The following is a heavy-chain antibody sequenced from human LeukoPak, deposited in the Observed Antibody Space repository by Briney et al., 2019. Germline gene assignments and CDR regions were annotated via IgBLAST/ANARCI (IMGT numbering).Heavy chain of an antibody. CDR3: AVAYYYGSGDAFDI. CDR1: GFTFRSYS. V-gene: IGHV3-21*01. CDR2: INSDSNYI. J-gene: IGHJ3*02. D-gene: IGHD3-10*01. Sequence: GRSLRLSCAASGFTFRSYSMNWVRQAPGKGLEWVSSINSDSNYIYYADPVQGRFTISRDNAKNSLYLQMNSLRAEDTAVYYCAVAYYYGSGDAFDIWGQGTKVTVSS.